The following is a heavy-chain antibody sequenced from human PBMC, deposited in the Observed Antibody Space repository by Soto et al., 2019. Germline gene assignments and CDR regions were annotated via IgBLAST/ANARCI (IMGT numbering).Heavy chain of an antibody. CDR3: ARVSRGYSYGHRRDYYYYGMDV. D-gene: IGHD5-18*01. J-gene: IGHJ6*02. CDR2: ISSSVITI. CDR1: GFTFDDYA. Sequence: HPWGSLRLSCAASGFTFDDYAMNCVRQAPGKGLEWVSYISSSVITIYYADSVKGRFTISRDNAKNSLYLQMNSLRAEDTAVYYCARVSRGYSYGHRRDYYYYGMDVWGQGTTVTVSS. V-gene: IGHV3-48*03.